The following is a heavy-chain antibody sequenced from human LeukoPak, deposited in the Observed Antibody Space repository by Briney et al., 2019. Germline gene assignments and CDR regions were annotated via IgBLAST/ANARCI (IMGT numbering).Heavy chain of an antibody. CDR2: IYYSGST. CDR3: ASGRGYQLLYHDY. CDR1: GGSISSYY. D-gene: IGHD2-2*02. J-gene: IGHJ4*02. Sequence: SETLSLTCTVSGGSISSYYWSWIRHPPGKGLEWIGYIYYSGSTNYNPSLKSRVTISVDTSKNQFSLKLSSVTAADTAVYYCASGRGYQLLYHDYWGQGTLVTVSS. V-gene: IGHV4-59*01.